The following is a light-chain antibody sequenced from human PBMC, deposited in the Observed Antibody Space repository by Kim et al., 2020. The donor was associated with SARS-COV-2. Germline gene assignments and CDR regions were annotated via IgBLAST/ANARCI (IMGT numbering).Light chain of an antibody. Sequence: DIQMTQSPSTLSASVGDRVTITCRASQSINNWLAWYQQKPGKAPKLLIHKASSLESGVPSRFSGSGSGTEFTLTISSLRPDDFATYYCQQYNTYRTFGQGTKVDIK. V-gene: IGKV1-5*03. CDR3: QQYNTYRT. CDR1: QSINNW. CDR2: KAS. J-gene: IGKJ1*01.